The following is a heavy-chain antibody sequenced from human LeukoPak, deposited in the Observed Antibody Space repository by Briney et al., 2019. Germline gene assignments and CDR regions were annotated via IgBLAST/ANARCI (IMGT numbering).Heavy chain of an antibody. D-gene: IGHD2-15*01. CDR2: INWNGGTT. CDR3: ARDGYCSGGSCHLPVVY. Sequence: PGGSLRLSCAASGFTFDDYGMSWVRQAPGKGLEWVSGINWNGGTTAYADSVRGRFTISRDNATNSLYLQMNSLRAEDTAVYYCARDGYCSGGSCHLPVVYWGQGTLVTVSS. CDR1: GFTFDDYG. V-gene: IGHV3-20*04. J-gene: IGHJ4*02.